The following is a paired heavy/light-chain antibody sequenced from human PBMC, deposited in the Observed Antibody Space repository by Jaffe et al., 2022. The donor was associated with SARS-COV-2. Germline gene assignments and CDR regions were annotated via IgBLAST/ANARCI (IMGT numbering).Heavy chain of an antibody. Sequence: QVQLVESGGGVVQPGRSLRLSCAASGFPFSDYSMHWVRQAPGKGLEWVALISYAGNNKYYADSVKGRFTISRDNYKSTLYLQMNSLRAEDTAVYYCARATSYCRGASCAGDPATFDPWGQGTLVTVSS. CDR3: ARATSYCRGASCAGDPATFDP. J-gene: IGHJ5*02. CDR1: GFPFSDYS. D-gene: IGHD2-15*01. V-gene: IGHV3-30*04. CDR2: ISYAGNNK.
Light chain of an antibody. V-gene: IGLV1-40*01. Sequence: QSVLTQPPSVSGAPGQRVTISCTGSTSNIGAGYDVHWYQQLPGTAPKLLMYGDINRPSGVPDRFSGSKSGTSASLAITGLQAEDEADYYCQSYDRSLSGWVFGGGTKLTVL. CDR3: QSYDRSLSGWV. CDR1: TSNIGAGYD. CDR2: GDI. J-gene: IGLJ3*02.